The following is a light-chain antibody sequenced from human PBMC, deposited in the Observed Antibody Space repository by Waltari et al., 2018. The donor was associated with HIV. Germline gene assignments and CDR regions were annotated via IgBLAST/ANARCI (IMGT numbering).Light chain of an antibody. V-gene: IGKV3-20*01. CDR3: HQYGSSFWT. CDR2: GAT. CDR1: EPIKRTY. Sequence: EIVWTQSPGTLSSSPGERATRSCVTSEPIKRTYLSWYQQKDSQAPRLLIYGATNRAPGIPDRFSGSGSGTEFNLTINGLETEDFVVYYCHQYGSSFWTFGQGTKVEVK. J-gene: IGKJ1*01.